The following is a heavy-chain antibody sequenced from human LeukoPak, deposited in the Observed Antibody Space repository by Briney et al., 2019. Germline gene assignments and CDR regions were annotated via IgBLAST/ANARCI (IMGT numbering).Heavy chain of an antibody. Sequence: PGGSLRLSCAASGFTFSSYGMHWVRQAPGKGLEWVAVISFDESKNYYEDSVKGRFTISRDNSKNTLYVQMNSLRAEDTAVYYCAKDLWYCSGGSCYTFDYWGQGTLVTVSS. CDR1: GFTFSSYG. J-gene: IGHJ4*02. D-gene: IGHD2-15*01. CDR2: ISFDESKN. CDR3: AKDLWYCSGGSCYTFDY. V-gene: IGHV3-30*18.